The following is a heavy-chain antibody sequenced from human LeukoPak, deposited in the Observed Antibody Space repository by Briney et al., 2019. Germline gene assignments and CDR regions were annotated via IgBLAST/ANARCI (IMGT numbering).Heavy chain of an antibody. CDR3: TTSVGGYDFDY. V-gene: IGHV3-15*01. CDR1: GFTFSDHY. D-gene: IGHD5-12*01. Sequence: GGSLRLSCAASGFTFSDHYMDWVRQAPGKGLEWVGRIKSKTDGGTTDYAAPVKGRFTISRDDSKNTLYLQMNSLKTEDTAVYYCTTSVGGYDFDYWGQGTLVTVSS. J-gene: IGHJ4*02. CDR2: IKSKTDGGTT.